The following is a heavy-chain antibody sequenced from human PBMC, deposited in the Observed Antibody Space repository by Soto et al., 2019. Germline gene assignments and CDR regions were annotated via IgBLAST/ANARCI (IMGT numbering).Heavy chain of an antibody. Sequence: QVQLVESGGGVVQPGRSLRLSCAASGFTFSSYGMHWVRQAPGKGLEWVAVISVDGSNKHYADSVKGRFTVSRDNSKNTLYVQMNSLGAEDTAVYYCVKSKDIGGNDFKVDYWGQGTLLTVSS. CDR1: GFTFSSYG. D-gene: IGHD5-12*01. V-gene: IGHV3-30*18. CDR3: VKSKDIGGNDFKVDY. J-gene: IGHJ4*02. CDR2: ISVDGSNK.